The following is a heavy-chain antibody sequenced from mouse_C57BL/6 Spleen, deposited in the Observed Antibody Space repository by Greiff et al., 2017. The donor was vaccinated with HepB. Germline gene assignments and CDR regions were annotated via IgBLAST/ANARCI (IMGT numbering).Heavy chain of an antibody. CDR2: ISSGSSII. CDR3: ARRDSYYAMDY. V-gene: IGHV5-17*01. Sequence: EVQLVESGGGLVKPGGSLKLSCAASGFTFSDYGMHWVRQAPEKGLEWVAYISSGSSIIYYADTVKGRFTISRDNAKNTLFLQMTSLRSEDTAMYYCARRDSYYAMDYWGQGTSVTVSS. CDR1: GFTFSDYG. J-gene: IGHJ4*01. D-gene: IGHD3-3*01.